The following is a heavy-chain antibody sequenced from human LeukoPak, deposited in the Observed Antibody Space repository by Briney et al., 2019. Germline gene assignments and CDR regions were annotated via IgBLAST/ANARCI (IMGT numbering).Heavy chain of an antibody. V-gene: IGHV3-33*01. CDR1: GFTFSSYG. D-gene: IGHD3-22*01. J-gene: IGHJ4*02. CDR3: ARDQGGYDSSGYFDY. CDR2: IWYDGGNK. Sequence: PGGSLRLSCAASGFTFSSYGMHWVRQAPGKGLDWVAVIWYDGGNKYYADSVKGRFTISRDNSQNTLYLQMNSLRAEDTAVYYCARDQGGYDSSGYFDYWGQGTLVTVSS.